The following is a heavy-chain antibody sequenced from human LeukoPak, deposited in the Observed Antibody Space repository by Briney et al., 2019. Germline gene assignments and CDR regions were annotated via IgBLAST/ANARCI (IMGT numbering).Heavy chain of an antibody. CDR1: GFTFSSYA. CDR3: AKDAWYSSGHTSVPY. V-gene: IGHV3-30-3*01. D-gene: IGHD6-19*01. Sequence: GGSLRLSCAASGFTFSSYAMHWVRQAPGKGLEWVAVISYDGSNKYYADSVKGRFTISRDNSKNTLYLQMNSLRAEDTAVYYCAKDAWYSSGHTSVPYWGQGTLVTVSS. CDR2: ISYDGSNK. J-gene: IGHJ4*02.